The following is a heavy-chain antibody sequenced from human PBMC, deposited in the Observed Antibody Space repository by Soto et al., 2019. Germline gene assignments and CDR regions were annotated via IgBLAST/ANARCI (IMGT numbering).Heavy chain of an antibody. CDR2: ISAYNGNT. J-gene: IGHJ4*02. D-gene: IGHD6-19*01. V-gene: IGHV1-18*01. CDR1: GYSFTNYG. CDR3: ARDVRPQNAVATLNFAY. Sequence: QFQLVQSGADVRKPGASLKVSCKASGYSFTNYGISWVRQAPGQGLEGMGWISAYNGNTKFAHKVQGRVTMATDTSTTTADMELRSLRYDATAVYYCARDVRPQNAVATLNFAYWGPGTRVTVSS.